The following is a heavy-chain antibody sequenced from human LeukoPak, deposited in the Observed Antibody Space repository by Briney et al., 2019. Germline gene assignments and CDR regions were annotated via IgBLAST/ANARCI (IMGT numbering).Heavy chain of an antibody. CDR1: GFSFSDYY. CDR3: ARFFLRYYKTVDS. J-gene: IGHJ4*02. Sequence: PGGSLRLSCAASGFSFSDYYMSWIRQAPGQGLGWVSYISSSGGTIYYADSVKGRFTISRDNAKNSLYLQMTSLRAEDTAVYYCARFFLRYYKTVDSWGQGTLVTVSS. CDR2: ISSSGGTI. V-gene: IGHV3-11*04. D-gene: IGHD2/OR15-2a*01.